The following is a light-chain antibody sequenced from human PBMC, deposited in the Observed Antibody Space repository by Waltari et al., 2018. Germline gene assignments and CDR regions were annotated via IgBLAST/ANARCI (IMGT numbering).Light chain of an antibody. J-gene: IGKJ3*01. CDR1: QNLVHSNGSTY. CDR2: SGS. CDR3: MEALQTPRFT. Sequence: IVMTQSPLSLPVTPGEPASISCRSSQNLVHSNGSTYLDWYVQKPGQSPQLLIYSGSIRASGVPDRFSGSGSGTDFTLEISRVEAEDVGVYYCMEALQTPRFTFGPGTRVEIK. V-gene: IGKV2-28*01.